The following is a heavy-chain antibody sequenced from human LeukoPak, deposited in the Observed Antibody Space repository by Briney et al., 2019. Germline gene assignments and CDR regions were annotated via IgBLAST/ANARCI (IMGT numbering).Heavy chain of an antibody. J-gene: IGHJ3*02. CDR2: INHSGST. D-gene: IGHD2-21*02. CDR3: ARRRLFLAHAFDI. V-gene: IGHV4-34*01. Sequence: SETLSLTCAVYAAFFSGYYWSWIRQPPRKWLEWIGEINHSGSTYYNPSINSRVTISVDTSKNQFSLQLNSVTAADTAVYYCARRRLFLAHAFDIWGQGTMVTVSS. CDR1: AAFFSGYY.